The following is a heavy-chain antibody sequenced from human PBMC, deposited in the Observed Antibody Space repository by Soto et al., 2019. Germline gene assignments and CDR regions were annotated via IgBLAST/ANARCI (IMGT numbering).Heavy chain of an antibody. CDR3: ARDMDDFWSGYYTGKRNWFDP. CDR1: GFTFSSYG. CDR2: IWYDGSNK. Sequence: GGSLRLSCAASGFTFSSYGMHWVRQAPGKGLEWVAVIWYDGSNKYYADSVKGRFTISRDNSKNTLYLQMNSLRAEDTAVYYCARDMDDFWSGYYTGKRNWFDPWGQGTLVTVSS. J-gene: IGHJ5*02. D-gene: IGHD3-3*01. V-gene: IGHV3-33*01.